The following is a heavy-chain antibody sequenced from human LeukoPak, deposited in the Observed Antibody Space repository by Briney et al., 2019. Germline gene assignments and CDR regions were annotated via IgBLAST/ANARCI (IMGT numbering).Heavy chain of an antibody. CDR2: INPSGGST. V-gene: IGHV1-46*01. CDR3: ARVGSSSWWIYYYYMDV. D-gene: IGHD6-13*01. J-gene: IGHJ6*03. CDR1: GYTFTSYY. Sequence: GASVKVSCKASGYTFTSYYMHWVRQAPGQGLEWMGIINPSGGSTSYAQKFQGRVTMTRDTSTSTVYMELRSLRSDDTAVYYCARVGSSSWWIYYYYMDVWGKGTTVTVSS.